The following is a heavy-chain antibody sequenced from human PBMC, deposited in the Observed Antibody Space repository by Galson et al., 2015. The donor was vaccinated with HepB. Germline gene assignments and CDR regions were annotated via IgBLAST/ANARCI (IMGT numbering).Heavy chain of an antibody. D-gene: IGHD6-13*01. Sequence: SLRLSCAASGFTFSSYAMHWVRQAPGKGLEWVAVISYDGSNKYYADSVKGRFTISRDNSKNTLYLQMNSLRAEDTAVYYCARAASSWDNWFDPWGQGTLVTVSS. J-gene: IGHJ5*02. CDR2: ISYDGSNK. V-gene: IGHV3-30*04. CDR1: GFTFSSYA. CDR3: ARAASSWDNWFDP.